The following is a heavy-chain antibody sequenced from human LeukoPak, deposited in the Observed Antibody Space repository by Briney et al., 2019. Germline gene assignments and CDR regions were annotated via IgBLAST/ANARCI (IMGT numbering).Heavy chain of an antibody. V-gene: IGHV4-34*01. CDR2: INHSGST. CDR3: AREGYYDSSGYNVPSFDY. Sequence: SETLSLTCAVYGGSFSDYYWSWIRQPPGKGLEWIGEINHSGSTNYNPSLKSRVTISVDTSKNQFSLKLSSVTAADTAVYYCAREGYYDSSGYNVPSFDYWGQGTLVTVSS. J-gene: IGHJ4*02. D-gene: IGHD3-22*01. CDR1: GGSFSDYY.